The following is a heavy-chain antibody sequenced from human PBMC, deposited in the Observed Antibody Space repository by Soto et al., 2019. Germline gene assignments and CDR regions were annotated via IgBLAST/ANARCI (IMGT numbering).Heavy chain of an antibody. V-gene: IGHV3-33*01. Sequence: QVQLVESGGDVVQPGTSLRLSCAASGFVFSDNAIHWVRQAPGQGLEWVAVIWGDASQKYYAYSVTGLFSISRDNSKNTAYLQMDSLRVEDTAIYLCVRGSNNYMDVWGDGTTVTV. CDR1: GFVFSDNA. CDR2: IWGDASQK. J-gene: IGHJ6*03. D-gene: IGHD7-27*01. CDR3: VRGSNNYMDV.